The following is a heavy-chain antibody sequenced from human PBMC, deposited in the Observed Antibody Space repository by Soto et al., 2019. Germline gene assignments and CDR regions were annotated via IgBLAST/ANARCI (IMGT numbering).Heavy chain of an antibody. J-gene: IGHJ6*02. V-gene: IGHV4-59*01. CDR2: IYYSGST. Sequence: SETLSLTCTVSGGPISSYYWSWIRQPPGKGLEWIGYIYYSGSTNYNPSLKSRVTISVDTSKNQFSLKLSSVTAADTAVYYCARAAPGYYDFWCGPFGPAYPNYYGMDVWGQGTPVTVSS. CDR3: ARAAPGYYDFWCGPFGPAYPNYYGMDV. D-gene: IGHD3-3*01. CDR1: GGPISSYY.